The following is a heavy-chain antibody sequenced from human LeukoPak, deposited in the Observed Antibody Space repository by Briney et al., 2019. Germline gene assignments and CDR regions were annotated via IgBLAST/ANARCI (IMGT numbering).Heavy chain of an antibody. V-gene: IGHV1-2*02. D-gene: IGHD3-10*01. Sequence: ASVKVSCKASGYTFTGYYMHWVRQAPGPGLEWMGWINPNSGGTNYAQKFQGRVTMTRDTSISTAYMELSRLRSDDTAVYYCARDFGLWFGELLYAFDIWGQGTMVTVSS. J-gene: IGHJ3*02. CDR3: ARDFGLWFGELLYAFDI. CDR1: GYTFTGYY. CDR2: INPNSGGT.